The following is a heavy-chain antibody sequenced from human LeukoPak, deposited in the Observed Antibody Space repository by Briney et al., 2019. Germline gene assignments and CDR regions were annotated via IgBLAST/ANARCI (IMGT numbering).Heavy chain of an antibody. V-gene: IGHV4-34*01. J-gene: IGHJ4*02. CDR2: INHSGST. CDR3: ARHLTGDTVDY. CDR1: GGSFSGYY. Sequence: SETLSLTCAVYGGSFSGYYWSWIRQPPGKGLEWIGEINHSGSTNYNPSLKSRVTISVDTSKNQFSLKLSSVTAADTAVYYCARHLTGDTVDYWGQGTLVTVSS. D-gene: IGHD3-9*01.